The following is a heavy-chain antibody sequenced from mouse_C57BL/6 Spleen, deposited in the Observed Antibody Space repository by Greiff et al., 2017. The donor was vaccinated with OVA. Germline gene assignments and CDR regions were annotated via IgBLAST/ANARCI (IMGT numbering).Heavy chain of an antibody. V-gene: IGHV1-62-2*01. J-gene: IGHJ4*01. CDR1: GYTFTEYT. D-gene: IGHD1-1*01. CDR2: FYPGSGSI. Sequence: VMLVESGAELVKPGASVKLSCKASGYTFTEYTIHWVKQRSGQGLEWIGWFYPGSGSIKYNEKFKDKATLTADKSSSTVYMELSRLTSEDSAVYFCARHEDPTTVVEGSYAMDYWGQGTSVTVSS. CDR3: ARHEDPTTVVEGSYAMDY.